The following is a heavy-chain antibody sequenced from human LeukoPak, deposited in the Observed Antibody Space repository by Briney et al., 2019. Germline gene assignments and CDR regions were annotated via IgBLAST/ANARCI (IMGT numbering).Heavy chain of an antibody. CDR2: ISTSSSSSSYI. J-gene: IGHJ4*02. CDR3: ARRATTERGHSYGLDY. Sequence: GGSLRLSCVASGFTFSTYSMNWVRQAPGKGLEWVSSISTSSSSSSYIYYADSVTGRFTISRDNAKNSLYLQMNSLRAEDTAVYYCARRATTERGHSYGLDYWGQGTLVTVSS. D-gene: IGHD5-18*01. V-gene: IGHV3-21*01. CDR1: GFTFSTYS.